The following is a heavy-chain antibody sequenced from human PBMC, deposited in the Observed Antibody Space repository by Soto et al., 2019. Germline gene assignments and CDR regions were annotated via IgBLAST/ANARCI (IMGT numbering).Heavy chain of an antibody. V-gene: IGHV1-69*13. CDR2: IIPKFGTT. J-gene: IGHJ4*02. CDR1: GGTFSTYP. D-gene: IGHD7-27*01. Sequence: SVKVSCKVSGGTFSTYPINWVRQAPGQGLEFMGGIIPKFGTTNYAQKFRGTVTITADESTSTAYMELNNLRSEDAAVYYCARDPKTSGGQHWAFNYFDSWGQGTLVTVSS. CDR3: ARDPKTSGGQHWAFNYFDS.